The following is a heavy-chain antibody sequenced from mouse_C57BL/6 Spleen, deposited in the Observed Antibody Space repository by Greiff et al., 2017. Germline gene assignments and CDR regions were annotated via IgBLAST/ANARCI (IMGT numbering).Heavy chain of an antibody. CDR3: ARHRDAMDY. J-gene: IGHJ4*01. V-gene: IGHV5-12*01. D-gene: IGHD3-3*01. CDR1: GFTFSDYY. CDR2: ISNGGGST. Sequence: EVKLMESGGGLVQPGGSLKLSCAASGFTFSDYYMYWVRQTPEKRLEWVAYISNGGGSTYYPDTVKGRFTISRDNAKNTLYLQMSRLKSEDTAMYYCARHRDAMDYWGQGTSVTVSS.